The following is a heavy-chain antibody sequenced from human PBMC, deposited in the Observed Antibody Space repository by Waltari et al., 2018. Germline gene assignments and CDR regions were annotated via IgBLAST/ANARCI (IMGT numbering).Heavy chain of an antibody. Sequence: EVQLVESGGGLVQPGGALRLSCAASGSTFSSYWASWIRQAPGKGLDWVAHIKGDGSQKYYVDSVKGRFSISRDNAANSLYLQMTSLRAEDTAMYYCAVWMETVTNYWGQGTLVTVSS. CDR2: IKGDGSQK. J-gene: IGHJ4*02. V-gene: IGHV3-7*03. CDR1: GSTFSSYW. D-gene: IGHD4-17*01. CDR3: AVWMETVTNY.